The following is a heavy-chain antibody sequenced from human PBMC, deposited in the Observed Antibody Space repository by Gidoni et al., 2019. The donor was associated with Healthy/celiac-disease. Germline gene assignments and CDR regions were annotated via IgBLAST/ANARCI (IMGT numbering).Heavy chain of an antibody. J-gene: IGHJ4*02. D-gene: IGHD2-21*02. CDR2: IYYSGST. CDR3: AREYCGGDCFGISDY. CDR1: GGPISSSSYY. Sequence: QLQLQESGPGLVKPSETLSLTCTVSGGPISSSSYYWGWIRQPPGKGLEWIGSIYYSGSTYYNPSLKSRVTISVDTSKNQFSLKLSSVTAADTAVYYCAREYCGGDCFGISDYWGQGTLVTVSS. V-gene: IGHV4-39*07.